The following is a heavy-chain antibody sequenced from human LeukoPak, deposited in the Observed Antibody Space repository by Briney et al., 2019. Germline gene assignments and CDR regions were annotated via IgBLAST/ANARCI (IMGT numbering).Heavy chain of an antibody. CDR2: IYHSGSA. D-gene: IGHD2-2*02. CDR1: GYSITSGYN. Sequence: SETLSLTCTVSGYSITSGYNWAWIRQPPGKVLEWIGSIYHSGSAYYNPSLKSRVTISVDTSKNQFYLKLSSVTAADTAVYYCVRYCSSTTCYTRAVDYWGQGTLVTVSS. V-gene: IGHV4-38-2*02. J-gene: IGHJ4*02. CDR3: VRYCSSTTCYTRAVDY.